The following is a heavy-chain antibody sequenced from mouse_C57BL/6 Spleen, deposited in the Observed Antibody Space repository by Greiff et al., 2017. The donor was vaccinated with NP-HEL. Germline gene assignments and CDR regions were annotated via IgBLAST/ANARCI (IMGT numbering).Heavy chain of an antibody. CDR1: GYTFTSYW. D-gene: IGHD2-1*01. Sequence: VQLQQSGAELVKPGASVKLSCKASGYTFTSYWMHWVKQRPGRGLEWIGRIDPNSGGTKYNEKFKSKATLTVDKPSSTAYMQLSSLTSEDSAVYCGPRPADRNCSWFAYWGQGTLVTVSA. CDR3: PRPADRNCSWFAY. J-gene: IGHJ3*01. V-gene: IGHV1-72*01. CDR2: IDPNSGGT.